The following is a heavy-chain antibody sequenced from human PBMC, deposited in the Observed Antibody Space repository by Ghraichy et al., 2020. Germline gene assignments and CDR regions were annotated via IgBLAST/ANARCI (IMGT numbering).Heavy chain of an antibody. V-gene: IGHV3-30*18. Sequence: GGSLRLSCAASGFTFSSYGMHWVRQAPGKGLEWVAVISYDGSNKYYADSVKGRFTISRDNSKNTLYLQMNSLRDEDTAVYYCAKEMFPDCSGGSCLPLLWRGIDPWGQGTLVTVSS. CDR3: AKEMFPDCSGGSCLPLLWRGIDP. CDR2: ISYDGSNK. D-gene: IGHD2-15*01. CDR1: GFTFSSYG. J-gene: IGHJ5*02.